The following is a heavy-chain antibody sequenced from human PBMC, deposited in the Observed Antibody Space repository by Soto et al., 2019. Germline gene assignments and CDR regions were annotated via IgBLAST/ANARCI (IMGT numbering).Heavy chain of an antibody. CDR2: ISAYNGNT. V-gene: IGHV1-18*01. J-gene: IGHJ4*02. D-gene: IGHD3-10*01. CDR1: GYTFTSYG. CDR3: ASTSMVRGVTDDFDY. Sequence: QVQLVQSGAEVKKPGASVKVSCKASGYTFTSYGISWVRQAPGQGLEWMGWISAYNGNTNYAQKLQGRVTMTTDTSTSTAYMELRSLRSDDTAVYYCASTSMVRGVTDDFDYGGQGTLVTVSS.